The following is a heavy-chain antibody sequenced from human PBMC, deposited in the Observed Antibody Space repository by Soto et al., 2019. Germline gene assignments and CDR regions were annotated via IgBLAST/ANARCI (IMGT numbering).Heavy chain of an antibody. D-gene: IGHD4-4*01. CDR1: GGSINTATHS. V-gene: IGHV4-30-2*01. Sequence: QLQLQESGSGLVKPSQTLSLTCAVSGGSINTATHSWSWIRQPPGKGLEWIGYIYHSGSTYYNPSVKSRVTISIDKCNNQFSRRLSSVTAADTAVYYCARGGGVTTTGDDYWGQGILVTVSS. J-gene: IGHJ4*02. CDR2: IYHSGST. CDR3: ARGGGVTTTGDDY.